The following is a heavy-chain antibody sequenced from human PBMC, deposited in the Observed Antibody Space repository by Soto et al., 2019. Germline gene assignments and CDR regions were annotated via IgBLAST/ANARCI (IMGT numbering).Heavy chain of an antibody. CDR1: GFTFSSYA. V-gene: IGHV3-11*01. D-gene: IGHD2-15*01. J-gene: IGHJ3*02. Sequence: GGSLRLSCAASGFTFSSYAMSWIRQAPGKGLEWVSYISSSGSTLYYADSVKGRFTISRDNAKNSLYLQMNSLRAEDTAVYYCARDYPYCSGGSCYQRGAFDIWGQGTMVTVSS. CDR3: ARDYPYCSGGSCYQRGAFDI. CDR2: ISSSGSTL.